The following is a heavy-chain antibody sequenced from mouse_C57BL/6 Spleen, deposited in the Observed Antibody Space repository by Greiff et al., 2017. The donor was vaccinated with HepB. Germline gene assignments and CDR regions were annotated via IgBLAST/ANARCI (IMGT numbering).Heavy chain of an antibody. CDR1: GFTFSSYA. D-gene: IGHD3-2*02. V-gene: IGHV5-9-1*02. Sequence: EVKVEESGEGLVKPGGSLKLSCAASGFTFSSYAMSWVRQTPEKRLEWVAYISSGGDYIYYADTVKGRFTISRDNARNTLYLQMSSLKSEDTAMYYCTTDSSGYFDYWGQGTTLTVSS. CDR3: TTDSSGYFDY. CDR2: ISSGGDYI. J-gene: IGHJ2*01.